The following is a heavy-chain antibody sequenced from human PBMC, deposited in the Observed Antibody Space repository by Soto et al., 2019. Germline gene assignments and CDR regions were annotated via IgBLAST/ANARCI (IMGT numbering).Heavy chain of an antibody. D-gene: IGHD1-26*01. J-gene: IGHJ4*02. V-gene: IGHV3-23*01. CDR1: GFTFNNYD. CDR2: FSRDLVSP. CDR3: VKEGRVGVEGFAF. Sequence: GGSLRLSCAAAGFTFNNYDMHWVRQAPGEGLEWVAGFSRDLVSPLYGDSVKGRFTISRDNSKNTLYLQTNSLRVEDAAIYCCVKEGRVGVEGFAFWGQGTLVTVSS.